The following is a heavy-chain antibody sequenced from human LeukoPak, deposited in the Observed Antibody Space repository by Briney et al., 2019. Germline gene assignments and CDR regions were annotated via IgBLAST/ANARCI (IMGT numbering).Heavy chain of an antibody. V-gene: IGHV1-18*01. CDR3: ARDRGDIVVVPAASLRLTGDAFDI. D-gene: IGHD2-2*01. CDR2: ISAYNGNT. CDR1: GYTFTSYD. Sequence: WASMKVSCKASGYTFTSYDINWVRQATGQGLEWMGWISAYNGNTDYAQKLQGRVTMTTDTSTSTAYMELRSLRSDDTAVYYCARDRGDIVVVPAASLRLTGDAFDIWGQGTMVTVSS. J-gene: IGHJ3*02.